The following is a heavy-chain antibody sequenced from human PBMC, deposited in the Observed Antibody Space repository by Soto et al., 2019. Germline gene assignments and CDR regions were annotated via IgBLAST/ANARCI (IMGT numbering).Heavy chain of an antibody. CDR2: IYYSGST. CDR3: ARQSLLDAFDI. V-gene: IGHV4-59*08. D-gene: IGHD1-26*01. CDR1: GGSISSYY. J-gene: IGHJ3*02. Sequence: SETLSLTCTVSGGSISSYYWSWIRQPPGKGLEWIGYIYYSGSTNYNPSLKSRVTISVDTSKNQFSLKLSSVTAADTAVYYCARQSLLDAFDIWGKGTMVTVSS.